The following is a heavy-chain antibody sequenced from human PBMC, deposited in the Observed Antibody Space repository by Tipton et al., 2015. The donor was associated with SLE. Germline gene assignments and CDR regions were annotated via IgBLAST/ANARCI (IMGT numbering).Heavy chain of an antibody. Sequence: GLVKPSETLSLTCTVSGGSICSHYWSWIRQPPGKGLEWIGYIYYSGSTNYNPSLKSRVTISVDTSKNQFSLKLSSVTAADTAVYYCARDGAQAFDYWGQGTLVTVSS. CDR2: IYYSGST. J-gene: IGHJ4*02. V-gene: IGHV4-59*11. CDR1: GGSICSHY. CDR3: ARDGAQAFDY.